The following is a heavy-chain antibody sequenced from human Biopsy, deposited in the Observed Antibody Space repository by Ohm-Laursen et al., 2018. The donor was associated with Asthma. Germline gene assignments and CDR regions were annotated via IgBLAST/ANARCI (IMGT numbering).Heavy chain of an antibody. Sequence: GSLRLSCAASGFSVSSNYMSWVRQAPGKGLEWVSVIYSGGSTYYADSVKGRFTISRDNSKNTLDLQMNSLRAEGTAVYYCGRDYPLVDWGQGTLVTVSS. CDR3: GRDYPLVD. CDR2: IYSGGST. J-gene: IGHJ4*02. CDR1: GFSVSSNY. D-gene: IGHD2-15*01. V-gene: IGHV3-53*01.